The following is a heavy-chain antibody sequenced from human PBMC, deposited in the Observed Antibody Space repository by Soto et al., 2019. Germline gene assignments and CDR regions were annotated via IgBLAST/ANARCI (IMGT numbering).Heavy chain of an antibody. V-gene: IGHV3-23*01. J-gene: IGHJ4*02. CDR1: GFTFSSYP. CDR3: AKRITMVRGVIITGDFDY. D-gene: IGHD3-10*01. CDR2: ISGSCGRT. Sequence: GGSLRLSCAASGFTFSSYPMSRVRQAPGKGLEWVSAISGSCGRTYYADSVKGRFTISRDNSKNTLYLQMNSLRAEDTAVYYCAKRITMVRGVIITGDFDYWGLGQWSPAPQ.